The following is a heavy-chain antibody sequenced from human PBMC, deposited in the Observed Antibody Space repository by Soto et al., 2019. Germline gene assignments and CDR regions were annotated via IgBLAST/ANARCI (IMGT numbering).Heavy chain of an antibody. V-gene: IGHV1-3*01. J-gene: IGHJ3*02. CDR1: GYTFTSYA. D-gene: IGHD3-16*01. CDR2: INAGNGNT. Sequence: GASVKVSCQASGYTFTSYAMHWVRQAPGQRLEWMGWINAGNGNTKYSQKFQGRVTITRDTSASTAYMELSSLRSEDTAVYYCAREAYDYIWGSAAFDIWGQGTTVTVSS. CDR3: AREAYDYIWGSAAFDI.